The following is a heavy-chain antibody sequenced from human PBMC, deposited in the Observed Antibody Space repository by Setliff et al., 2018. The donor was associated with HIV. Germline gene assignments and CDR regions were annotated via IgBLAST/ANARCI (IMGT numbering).Heavy chain of an antibody. CDR3: AGVFYYGSGGHYESNFGS. D-gene: IGHD3-10*01. Sequence: ASVKVSCKASGYTFTDYYMHWVRQAPGQGLEWMGWINPHSGGTEYAQKFQGRVTMTRDTSISTAYMELSRLRSDDTAVYFCAGVFYYGSGGHYESNFGSWGQGTLVTVSS. CDR2: INPHSGGT. V-gene: IGHV1-2*02. J-gene: IGHJ5*01. CDR1: GYTFTDYY.